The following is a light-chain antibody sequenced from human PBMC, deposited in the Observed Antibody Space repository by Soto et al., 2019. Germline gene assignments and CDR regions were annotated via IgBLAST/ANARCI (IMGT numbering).Light chain of an antibody. V-gene: IGKV1-27*01. CDR1: QGIRNF. CDR3: QNYDSAPPAGA. CDR2: AAS. J-gene: IGKJ4*01. Sequence: DLQMTQSPSSLSASVGDRVTITCRASQGIRNFLAWYQQKPGKIPKVLIYAASTLQSGVPSRFSGSGSGTDFTFTITSLQPEDVATYYCQNYDSAPPAGAFGGGTKVEIK.